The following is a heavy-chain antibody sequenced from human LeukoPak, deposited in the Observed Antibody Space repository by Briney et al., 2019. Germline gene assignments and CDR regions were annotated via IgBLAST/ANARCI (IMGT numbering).Heavy chain of an antibody. D-gene: IGHD2-15*01. J-gene: IGHJ6*03. Sequence: SETLSLTCTVSGGSISSSSYYWGWIRQPPGKGLEWIGSIYYSGSTYYNPSLKSRVTISVDTSKNQFSLKLSSVTAADTAVYYCATGYCSGGSCYPSPDRYYYYYYYMDVWGKGTTVTVSS. CDR2: IYYSGST. V-gene: IGHV4-39*07. CDR1: GGSISSSSYY. CDR3: ATGYCSGGSCYPSPDRYYYYYYYMDV.